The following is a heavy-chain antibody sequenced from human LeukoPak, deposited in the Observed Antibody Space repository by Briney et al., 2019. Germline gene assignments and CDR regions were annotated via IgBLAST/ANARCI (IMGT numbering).Heavy chain of an antibody. D-gene: IGHD4-17*01. V-gene: IGHV3-53*01. J-gene: IGHJ4*02. CDR2: IYSGDST. Sequence: GGSLRLSCAAPGFTVSGNYMTWVRQAPGKGLEWVSVIYSGDSTYYADSVKGRFTISRDNSKNTLYLQMNSLRAEDTAVYYCARGATVTTFRSPFDYWGQGTLVTVSS. CDR3: ARGATVTTFRSPFDY. CDR1: GFTVSGNY.